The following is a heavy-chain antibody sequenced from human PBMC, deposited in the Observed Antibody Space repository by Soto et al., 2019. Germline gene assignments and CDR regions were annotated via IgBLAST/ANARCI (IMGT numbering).Heavy chain of an antibody. CDR3: TREYYDFWSGYYTYNWFDP. D-gene: IGHD3-3*01. V-gene: IGHV3-49*03. J-gene: IGHJ5*02. Sequence: PGGSLRLSCTASGFTFGDYAMSWFGQAPGQGLEWVGFIRSKAYGGTTEYAASVKGRFTISRDDSKSIAYLQMNSLKTEDTAVYYCTREYYDFWSGYYTYNWFDPWGQGTLVTVSS. CDR2: IRSKAYGGTT. CDR1: GFTFGDYA.